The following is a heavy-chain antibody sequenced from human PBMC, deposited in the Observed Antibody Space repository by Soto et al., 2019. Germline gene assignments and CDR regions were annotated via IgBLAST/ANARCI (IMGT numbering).Heavy chain of an antibody. Sequence: ASVKVSCKASGYTFTNYGISWVRQAPGQGLEWIGWISAYNGKIDYAQKVQGRITMTTDTSTSTAYMELRSLRSDDTAVYYCARGRVSRPDAFDIWGQGTMVTVSS. CDR2: ISAYNGKI. CDR1: GYTFTNYG. J-gene: IGHJ3*02. V-gene: IGHV1-18*01. CDR3: ARGRVSRPDAFDI. D-gene: IGHD6-13*01.